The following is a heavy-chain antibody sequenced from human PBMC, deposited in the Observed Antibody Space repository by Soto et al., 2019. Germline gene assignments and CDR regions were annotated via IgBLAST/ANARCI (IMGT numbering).Heavy chain of an antibody. CDR3: ARGKTFCSDASCHEQGAY. J-gene: IGHJ4*02. CDR1: GWSFSDYY. CDR2: INHSGST. V-gene: IGHV4-34*01. Sequence: SKTLSISCAVYGWSFSDYYWTWIRQPPGTGLEWIGEINHSGSTNYNPSLKSRVIISVDTSKNKFSLKLSSVTAADTAVYYGARGKTFCSDASCHEQGAYWGQGTPVTV. D-gene: IGHD2-15*01.